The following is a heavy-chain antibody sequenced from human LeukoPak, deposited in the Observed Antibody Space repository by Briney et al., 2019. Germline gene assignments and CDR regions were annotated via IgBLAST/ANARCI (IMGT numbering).Heavy chain of an antibody. CDR2: IWYDGSNK. D-gene: IGHD3-22*01. CDR3: AKVWDTYYYDSSGSFDY. Sequence: GSLRLSCAASGFTFSSYGMHWVRQAPGKGLEWVAVIWYDGSNKYYGDSVKGRFTISRDNSKNTLYLQMNSLRAEDTAVYYCAKVWDTYYYDSSGSFDYWGQGTLVTVSS. V-gene: IGHV3-33*06. J-gene: IGHJ4*02. CDR1: GFTFSSYG.